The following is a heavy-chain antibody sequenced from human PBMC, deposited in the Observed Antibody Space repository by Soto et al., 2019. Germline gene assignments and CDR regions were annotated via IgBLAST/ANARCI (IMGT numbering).Heavy chain of an antibody. V-gene: IGHV3-74*01. CDR3: ARGLDGPRYYYYGMDV. Sequence: EVQLVESGGGLVQPGGSLRLSCAASGFTFSSYWMHWVRQAPGKGLVWVSRINSDGSSTSYADSVKGRFTISRDNAKNTLYLQMNSLRAEDTAVYYCARGLDGPRYYYYGMDVWGQGTTVTVSS. CDR1: GFTFSSYW. J-gene: IGHJ6*02. CDR2: INSDGSST. D-gene: IGHD2-8*01.